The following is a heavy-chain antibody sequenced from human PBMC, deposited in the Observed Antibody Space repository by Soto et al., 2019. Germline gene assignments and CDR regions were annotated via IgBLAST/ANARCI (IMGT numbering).Heavy chain of an antibody. CDR2: IKSKTDGGTT. D-gene: IGHD2-2*01. CDR1: GFTFSNAW. CDR3: TSSVRDIVVVPAAPYWHFDL. Sequence: EVQLVESGGGLVKPGGSLRLSCAASGFTFSNAWMSWVRQAPGKGLEWVGRIKSKTDGGTTDYAAPVKGRFTISRDDSKNTLYLQMNSLKTEDTAVYYCTSSVRDIVVVPAAPYWHFDLWGRGTLVTVSS. V-gene: IGHV3-15*01. J-gene: IGHJ2*01.